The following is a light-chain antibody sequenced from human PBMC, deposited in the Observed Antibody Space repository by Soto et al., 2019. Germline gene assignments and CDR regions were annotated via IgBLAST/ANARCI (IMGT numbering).Light chain of an antibody. CDR1: QSLVHSDGIAY. CDR2: KVS. CDR3: MQGTHWPIT. J-gene: IGKJ5*01. Sequence: DVVMTQSPLSLPITLGQPASISCRSNQSLVHSDGIAYFSWFQQRPGRSPRRLIYKVSNRDSGVPARFSGSGSGTDFALKISSVEPEDVGVYYCMQGTHWPITFGQGTRLEI. V-gene: IGKV2-30*02.